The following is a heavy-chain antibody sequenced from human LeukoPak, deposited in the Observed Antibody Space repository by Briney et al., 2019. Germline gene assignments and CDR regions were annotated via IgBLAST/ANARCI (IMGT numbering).Heavy chain of an antibody. CDR3: ARADSSGYYHPIN. Sequence: PGGSLRLSCGASGFPFSTYSMNWVRQAPEKGLEWVSYIDAGGGIIYYADSVRDRFTISRDNAKNSVYLQMNSLRAEDTAVYYCARADSSGYYHPINWGQGTLVTVSS. D-gene: IGHD3-22*01. V-gene: IGHV3-48*01. CDR2: IDAGGGII. J-gene: IGHJ4*02. CDR1: GFPFSTYS.